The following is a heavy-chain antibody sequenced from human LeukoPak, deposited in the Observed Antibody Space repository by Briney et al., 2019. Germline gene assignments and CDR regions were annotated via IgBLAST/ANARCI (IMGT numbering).Heavy chain of an antibody. CDR1: GFTFSSYG. CDR3: AKVGVPYFDWDHFDY. CDR2: ISYDGSNK. Sequence: GRSLRLSCAASGFTFSSYGVHWVRQAPGKGLEWVAVISYDGSNKYYADSVKGRFTISRDNSKNTLYLQMNSLRVEDTAVYYCAKVGVPYFDWDHFDYWGQGTLVTVSS. D-gene: IGHD3-9*01. J-gene: IGHJ4*02. V-gene: IGHV3-30*18.